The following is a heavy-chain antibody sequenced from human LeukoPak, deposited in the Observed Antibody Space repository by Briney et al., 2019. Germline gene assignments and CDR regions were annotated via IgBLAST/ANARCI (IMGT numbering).Heavy chain of an antibody. D-gene: IGHD3-10*01. V-gene: IGHV1-8*03. CDR2: MNPNSGNT. CDR3: ARGNYYGSGSYYWFDP. J-gene: IGHJ5*02. Sequence: ASVKVSCKASGYTFTSYDINWVRQATGQGLEWMGWMNPNSGNTGYAQKFQGRVTITRNTSISTAYMELSSLRSEDTAVYYCARGNYYGSGSYYWFDPWGQGTLVTVS. CDR1: GYTFTSYD.